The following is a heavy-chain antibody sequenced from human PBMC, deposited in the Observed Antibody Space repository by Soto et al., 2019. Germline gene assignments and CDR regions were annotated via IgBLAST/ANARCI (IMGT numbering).Heavy chain of an antibody. D-gene: IGHD3-16*02. CDR3: ARHRRPYYYYYGMDV. V-gene: IGHV1-18*01. CDR1: GYTFTSYG. J-gene: IGHJ6*02. Sequence: GASVKVSCKASGYTFTSYGISWVRQAPGQGLEWMGWISAYNGNTNYAQKHQGRVTMTTDTSTSTAYMELRSLRSDDTAVYYCARHRRPYYYYYGMDVWGQGTTVTVSS. CDR2: ISAYNGNT.